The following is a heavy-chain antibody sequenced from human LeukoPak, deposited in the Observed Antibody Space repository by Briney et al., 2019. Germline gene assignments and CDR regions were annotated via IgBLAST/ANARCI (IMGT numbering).Heavy chain of an antibody. Sequence: ASVKVSCKASGYRFTDYWIQWVRQAPGQGLEWMGWINTNTGGTVYAQKFQGRVTMTRDTSLTTSYMDLSRLTSDDTTVYYCARGGSFHEFDIWGQGTMVIVSS. CDR3: ARGGSFHEFDI. CDR1: GYRFTDYW. V-gene: IGHV1-2*02. J-gene: IGHJ3*02. D-gene: IGHD3-10*01. CDR2: INTNTGGT.